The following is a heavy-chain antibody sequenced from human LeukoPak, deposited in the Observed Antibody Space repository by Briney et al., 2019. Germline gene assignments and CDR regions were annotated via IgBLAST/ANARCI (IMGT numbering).Heavy chain of an antibody. D-gene: IGHD1-14*01. V-gene: IGHV3-23*01. Sequence: GGSLRLSCAASGFTFSSYAMSWVRQAPGKGLEWVSAISGSGGSTYYADSVKGRFTISRDNSKNTLYLQMNSLRAEDTAVYYCAKGSSRLGSHPVLDYWGQGTLVTVSS. CDR3: AKGSSRLGSHPVLDY. J-gene: IGHJ4*02. CDR2: ISGSGGST. CDR1: GFTFSSYA.